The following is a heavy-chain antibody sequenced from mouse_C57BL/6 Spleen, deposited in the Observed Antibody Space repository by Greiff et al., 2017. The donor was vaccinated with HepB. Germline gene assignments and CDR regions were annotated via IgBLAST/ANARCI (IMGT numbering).Heavy chain of an antibody. CDR1: GYTFTSYW. J-gene: IGHJ1*03. D-gene: IGHD2-1*01. CDR3: TRGRYGNWYFDV. V-gene: IGHV1-53*01. Sequence: VQLQQPGTELVKPGASVKLSCKASGYTFTSYWMHWVKQRPGQGLEWIGNINPSNGGTNYNEKFKSKATLTVDKSSSTAYMELRSLTSEDSAVYYCTRGRYGNWYFDVWGTGTTVTVSS. CDR2: INPSNGGT.